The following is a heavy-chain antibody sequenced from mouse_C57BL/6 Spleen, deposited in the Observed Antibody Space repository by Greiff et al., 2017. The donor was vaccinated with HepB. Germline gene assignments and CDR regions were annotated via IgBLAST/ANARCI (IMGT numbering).Heavy chain of an antibody. Sequence: EVQLVESGPELVKPGASVKMSCKASGYTFTDYNMHWVKQSHGKSLEWIGYINPNNGGTSYNQKFKGKATLTVNKSSSTAYMELRSLTSEDSAVYYCAREGVTVVATGDYWGQGTTLTVSS. J-gene: IGHJ2*01. CDR1: GYTFTDYN. D-gene: IGHD1-1*01. CDR2: INPNNGGT. V-gene: IGHV1-22*01. CDR3: AREGVTVVATGDY.